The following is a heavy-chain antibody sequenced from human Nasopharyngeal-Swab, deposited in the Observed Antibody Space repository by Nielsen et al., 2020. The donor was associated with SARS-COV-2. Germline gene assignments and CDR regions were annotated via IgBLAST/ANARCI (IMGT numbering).Heavy chain of an antibody. J-gene: IGHJ4*02. D-gene: IGHD6-19*01. CDR1: GYTFTRNG. CDR3: AREGRHSSYSSGWGFFDY. V-gene: IGHV1-18*01. CDR2: ISGYNGNT. Sequence: ASVKVSCKTSGYTFTRNGISWVRQAPGQGLEWMGWISGYNGNTNYAQKYQGRLTMTTDTSTSTAYMELRSLRSDDTAVYYCAREGRHSSYSSGWGFFDYWGQGTLVTVSS.